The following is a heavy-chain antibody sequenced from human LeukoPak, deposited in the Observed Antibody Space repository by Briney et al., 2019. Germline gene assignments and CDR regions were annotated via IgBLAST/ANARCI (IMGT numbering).Heavy chain of an antibody. CDR3: ARDPYYYDSSGYYPTSRFDY. Sequence: PSETLSLTCTVSGGSISSGGYYWSWIRQHPGKGLEWIGYIYYSGSTHYNPSLKSRVTISVDTSKNQFSLKLSSVTAADTAVYYCARDPYYYDSSGYYPTSRFDYWGQGTLVTVSS. CDR2: IYYSGST. J-gene: IGHJ4*02. V-gene: IGHV4-31*03. D-gene: IGHD3-22*01. CDR1: GGSISSGGYY.